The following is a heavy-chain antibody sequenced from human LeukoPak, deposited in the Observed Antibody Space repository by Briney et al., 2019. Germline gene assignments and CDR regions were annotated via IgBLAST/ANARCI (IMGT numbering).Heavy chain of an antibody. D-gene: IGHD5-18*01. CDR1: GYTLTAYG. V-gene: IGHV1-69*13. J-gene: IGHJ4*02. CDR2: IIPIFGTA. Sequence: ASVKVSCKASGYTLTAYGISWVRQAPGQGLEWMGGIIPIFGTANYAQKFQGRVTITADESTSTAYMELSSLRSEDTAVYYCASRYSYGYWDFDYWGQGTLVTVSS. CDR3: ASRYSYGYWDFDY.